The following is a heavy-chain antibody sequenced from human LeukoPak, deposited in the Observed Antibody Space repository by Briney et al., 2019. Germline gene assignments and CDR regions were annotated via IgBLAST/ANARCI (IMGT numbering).Heavy chain of an antibody. J-gene: IGHJ4*02. D-gene: IGHD6-13*01. CDR3: ATGEGVAAAGAFDY. V-gene: IGHV3-48*01. Sequence: PGGSLRLSCAASGFIFSRDSMNWVRQAPGKGLEWVAYINGGGSPIYYADSVRGRFTISRDNAKNSLYLQMNSLRAEDTAVYYCATGEGVAAAGAFDYWGQGTLVTVSS. CDR1: GFIFSRDS. CDR2: INGGGSPI.